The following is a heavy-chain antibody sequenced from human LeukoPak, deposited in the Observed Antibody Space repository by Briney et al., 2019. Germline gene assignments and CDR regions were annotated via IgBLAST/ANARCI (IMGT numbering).Heavy chain of an antibody. CDR2: ISAYNGNT. D-gene: IGHD3-3*01. CDR3: ARKNYDFWSGYYYGMDV. Sequence: GASVKVSCKASGYTFTSYGISWVRQAPGQGLEWMGWISAYNGNTNYAQKLQGRVTMTTDTSTSTAYMELRSLRSDDTAVYYCARKNYDFWSGYYYGMDVWGQGTTVTVSS. V-gene: IGHV1-18*01. J-gene: IGHJ6*02. CDR1: GYTFTSYG.